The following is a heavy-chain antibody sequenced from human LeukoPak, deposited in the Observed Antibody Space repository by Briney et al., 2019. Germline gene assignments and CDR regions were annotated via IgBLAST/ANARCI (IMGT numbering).Heavy chain of an antibody. CDR2: INLNSGGT. CDR3: AHVIAVAGTTTDAFDI. V-gene: IGHV1-2*02. J-gene: IGHJ3*02. D-gene: IGHD6-19*01. Sequence: ASVKVSCKASGYTFTGYYMHWVRQAPGQGLEWMGWINLNSGGTNYAQKFQGRVTMTRDTSISTAYMELSRLRSDDTAVYYCAHVIAVAGTTTDAFDIWGQGTMVTVSS. CDR1: GYTFTGYY.